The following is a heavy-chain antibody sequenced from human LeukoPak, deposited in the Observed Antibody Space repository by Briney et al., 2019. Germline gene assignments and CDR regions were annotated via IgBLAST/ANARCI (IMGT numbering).Heavy chain of an antibody. J-gene: IGHJ6*02. V-gene: IGHV3-23*01. CDR2: ISGSGGST. D-gene: IGHD6-13*01. CDR1: GFTFSSYW. Sequence: PGGSLRLSCAASGFTFSSYWMSWVRQAPGKGLEWVSAISGSGGSTYYADSVKGRFTISRDISKNTLYLQMNSLRAEDTAVYYCAKAPPSSYYYYYGMDVWGQGTTVTVSS. CDR3: AKAPPSSYYYYYGMDV.